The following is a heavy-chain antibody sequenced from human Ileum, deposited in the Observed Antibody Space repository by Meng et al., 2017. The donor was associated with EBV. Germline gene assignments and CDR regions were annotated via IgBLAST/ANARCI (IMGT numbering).Heavy chain of an antibody. CDR3: AKGGQWDPLDS. CDR1: GLSIRGNY. V-gene: IGHV4-59*01. Sequence: VHLLESGSRTVQLSGTRSLTIDGSGLSIRGNYWSWLRQSPVQGLEWIGFFYEGTTNYNPSLKSRVTIAAGPANNQISLRLSSVTSADTAVYYCAKGGQWDPLDSWGRGILVTVSS. D-gene: IGHD1-26*01. CDR2: FYEGTT. J-gene: IGHJ4*02.